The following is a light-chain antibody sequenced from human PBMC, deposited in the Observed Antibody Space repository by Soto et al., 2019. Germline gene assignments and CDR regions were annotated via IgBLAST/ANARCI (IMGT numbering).Light chain of an antibody. CDR2: DVS. J-gene: IGLJ1*01. CDR1: SSDGGGYNY. Sequence: QSALTQPASVSGSPGQSITISCTGTSSDGGGYNYVSWYQQHPGKAPKLMIYDVSNRPSGVSNRFSGSKSGNTASLTISGLQAEDEADYYCSSYTSSSTPFVFGTGTKLTVL. CDR3: SSYTSSSTPFV. V-gene: IGLV2-14*01.